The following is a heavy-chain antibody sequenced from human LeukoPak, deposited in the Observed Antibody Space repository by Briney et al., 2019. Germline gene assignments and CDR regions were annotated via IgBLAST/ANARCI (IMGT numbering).Heavy chain of an antibody. J-gene: IGHJ4*02. CDR2: MNPNSGNT. V-gene: IGHV1-8*01. D-gene: IGHD6-6*01. CDR1: GYTFTSYD. CDR3: ARTPIAARRGYYFDY. Sequence: ASVKVSCKASGYTFTSYDINWVRQATGQGLEWMGWMNPNSGNTGYAQKFQGRVTMTRDTSISTAYMELSSLRSEDTAVYYCARTPIAARRGYYFDYWGQGTLVTVSS.